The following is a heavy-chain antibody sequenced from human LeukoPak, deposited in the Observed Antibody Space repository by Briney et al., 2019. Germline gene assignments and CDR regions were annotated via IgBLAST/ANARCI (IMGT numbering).Heavy chain of an antibody. CDR1: GFTFSSYS. V-gene: IGHV3-21*04. CDR2: ISSSSSYI. Sequence: GGSLRLSCAASGFTFSSYSMNWVRQAPGKGLEWVSSISSSSSYIYYADSVKGRFTISRDNAKNSLYLQMNSLRAEDTAVYYCARDSPGGSSSNYWGQGTLVTVSS. CDR3: ARDSPGGSSSNY. J-gene: IGHJ4*02. D-gene: IGHD6-6*01.